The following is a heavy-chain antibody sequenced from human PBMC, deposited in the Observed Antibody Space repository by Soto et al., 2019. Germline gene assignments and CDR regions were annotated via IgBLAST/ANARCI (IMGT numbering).Heavy chain of an antibody. Sequence: SETLSLTCTVSGGSISSYYWSWIRQPPGKGLEWIGYIYYSGSTNYNPSLKSRVTISVDTSKNQFSLKLSSVTAADTAVYYCARVGSHDYSHPYRFDPWGQGTLVTVSS. V-gene: IGHV4-59*01. CDR1: GGSISSYY. D-gene: IGHD4-4*01. CDR2: IYYSGST. CDR3: ARVGSHDYSHPYRFDP. J-gene: IGHJ5*02.